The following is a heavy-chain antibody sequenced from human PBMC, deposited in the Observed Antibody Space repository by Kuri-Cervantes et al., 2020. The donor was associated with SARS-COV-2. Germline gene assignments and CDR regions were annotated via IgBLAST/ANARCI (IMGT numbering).Heavy chain of an antibody. CDR2: IWYDGSNK. CDR1: GFTFSSYG. Sequence: GGSLRLSCAASGFTFSSYGMHWVRQAPGKGLEWVAVIWYDGSNKYYADSVKGRFTISRDNSKNTLYLQMNSLRAEDTAVYYCARDRGGAAQYFDYWGQGTLVTVSS. V-gene: IGHV3-33*01. D-gene: IGHD6-6*01. CDR3: ARDRGGAAQYFDY. J-gene: IGHJ4*02.